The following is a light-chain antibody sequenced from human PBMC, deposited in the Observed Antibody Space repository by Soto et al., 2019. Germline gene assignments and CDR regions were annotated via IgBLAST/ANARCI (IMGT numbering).Light chain of an antibody. CDR3: QQSYSSPIT. CDR2: AAS. Sequence: DIEMTQSPASLSAAVGDRVTISCRASQNIRSYLNWYQQKPGQAPQLLIYAASNLQSGVPSRFSGSGSGTDFTLTISSLQPEDFATYYCQQSYSSPITSGQGTRLEIK. J-gene: IGKJ5*01. CDR1: QNIRSY. V-gene: IGKV1-39*01.